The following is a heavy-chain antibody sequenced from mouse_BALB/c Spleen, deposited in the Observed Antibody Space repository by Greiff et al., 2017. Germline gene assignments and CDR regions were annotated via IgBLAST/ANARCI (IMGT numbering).Heavy chain of an antibody. D-gene: IGHD2-10*02. Sequence: QVQLQQPGAELVKPGASVKLSCKASGYTFTSYWMHWVKQRPGQGLEWIGEINPSNGRTNYNEKFKGKATLTADKSSSTAYMQLSSLTSEDSAVYFCAKYGYYYAMDYWGQGTSVTVSS. CDR1: GYTFTSYW. J-gene: IGHJ4*01. CDR2: INPSNGRT. V-gene: IGHV1S81*02. CDR3: AKYGYYYAMDY.